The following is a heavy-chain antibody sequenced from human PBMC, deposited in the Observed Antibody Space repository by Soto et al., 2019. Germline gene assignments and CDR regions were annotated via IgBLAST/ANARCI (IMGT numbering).Heavy chain of an antibody. Sequence: QVQLVQSGPEVKKPGASVKVSCKASGYTFTDYYMQWVRQAPGQGLEWMGWINPNSGGTNSAPKFQGRVSMTRDTSISTAYLELSSLRSDDTAVYYCAGTGVISSWGQGTRVIVSS. J-gene: IGHJ4*02. V-gene: IGHV1-2*02. CDR1: GYTFTDYY. D-gene: IGHD3-10*01. CDR2: INPNSGGT. CDR3: AGTGVISS.